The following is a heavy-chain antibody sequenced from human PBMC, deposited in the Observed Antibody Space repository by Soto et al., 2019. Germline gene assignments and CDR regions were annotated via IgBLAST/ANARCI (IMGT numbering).Heavy chain of an antibody. CDR3: ARGGPSACGGDCPLDY. V-gene: IGHV4-59*01. J-gene: IGHJ4*02. D-gene: IGHD2-21*02. CDR2: IYYSGST. Sequence: QVQLQESGPGLVKPSETLSLTCTVSGGSISSYYWSWIRQPPGKGLEWIGYIYYSGSTNYNPSLRSRVTISVDTSKNQFSLKLSSVTAADTAVYYCARGGPSACGGDCPLDYWGQGTLVTVSS. CDR1: GGSISSYY.